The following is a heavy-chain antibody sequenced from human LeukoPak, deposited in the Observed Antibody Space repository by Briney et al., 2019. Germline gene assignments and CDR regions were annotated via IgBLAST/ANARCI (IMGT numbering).Heavy chain of an antibody. J-gene: IGHJ5*02. Sequence: PSETLSLTCAVYGGSFSGYYWSWIRQPPGKGLEWIGEINHSGSTNYNPSLKSRVTISVDTSKNQFSLKLSSVTAAGTAVYYCARSSRLRLNWFDPWGQGTLVTVSS. CDR1: GGSFSGYY. D-gene: IGHD4-17*01. CDR3: ARSSRLRLNWFDP. V-gene: IGHV4-34*01. CDR2: INHSGST.